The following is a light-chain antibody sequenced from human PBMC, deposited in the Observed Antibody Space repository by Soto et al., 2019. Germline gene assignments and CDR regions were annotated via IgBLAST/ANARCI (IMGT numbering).Light chain of an antibody. CDR2: GAS. V-gene: IGKV3-20*01. J-gene: IGKJ5*01. CDR1: QSVTSNY. Sequence: EIVLTQSPGTLSLPPGERATLSCRASQSVTSNYLAWYQQKPGQAPRLLVYGASSRATGISDRFSGSGSGTDFTLTISRLEPEDFAVYYCQHYVSPPITFGQGTRLE. CDR3: QHYVSPPIT.